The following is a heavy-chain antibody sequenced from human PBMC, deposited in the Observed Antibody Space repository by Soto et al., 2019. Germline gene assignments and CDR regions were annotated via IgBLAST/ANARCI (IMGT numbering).Heavy chain of an antibody. V-gene: IGHV3-15*01. CDR3: THSGYDNYYYYYMDV. CDR1: GFTFSNAW. CDR2: IKSKTDGGTT. D-gene: IGHD5-12*01. Sequence: EVQLVESGGGLVKPGGSLRLSCAASGFTFSNAWMSWVRQAPGKGLEWVGRIKSKTDGGTTDYAAPVKGRFTISRDDSNNTLYLQMNSLKTEDTAVYYCTHSGYDNYYYYYMDVWGKGTTVTVSS. J-gene: IGHJ6*03.